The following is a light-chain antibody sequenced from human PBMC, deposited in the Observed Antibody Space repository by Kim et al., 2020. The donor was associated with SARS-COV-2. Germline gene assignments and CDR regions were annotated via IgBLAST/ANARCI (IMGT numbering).Light chain of an antibody. Sequence: EIVLTQSPGTLSLSPGERATLSCRASQTVTSNYLAWYQQKPGQAPRLHIYGASSRATGIPDRFSGSGSGTDFTLTISRLEPEDFAVYYCQQYGSSPATFGQGTKVDIK. CDR2: GAS. CDR1: QTVTSNY. V-gene: IGKV3-20*01. J-gene: IGKJ1*01. CDR3: QQYGSSPAT.